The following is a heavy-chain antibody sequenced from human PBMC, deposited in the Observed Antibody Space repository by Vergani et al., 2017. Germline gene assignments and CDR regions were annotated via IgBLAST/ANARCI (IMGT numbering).Heavy chain of an antibody. CDR3: APRSGGYYNGGKVHPLRTAFDV. CDR2: ISASGNS. V-gene: IGHV4-61*02. D-gene: IGHD4-23*01. Sequence: QVQLQASGPGRVKPSQTLSLTCTMSGGSISAGYYFWSWIRQPAGKGLEWLGHISASGNSSHSPSLKTPVSMSVATSKNQFSLTVTSMTAADTAIYCCAPRSGGYYNGGKVHPLRTAFDVWGHGTVVTVSS. J-gene: IGHJ3*01. CDR1: GGSISAGYYF.